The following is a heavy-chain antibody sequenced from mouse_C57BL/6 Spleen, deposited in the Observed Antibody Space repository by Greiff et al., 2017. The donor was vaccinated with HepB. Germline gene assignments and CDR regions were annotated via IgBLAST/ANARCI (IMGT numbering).Heavy chain of an antibody. CDR1: GYSFTGYY. Sequence: VQLKQSGPELVKPGASVKISCKASGYSFTGYYMNWVKQSPEKSLEWIGEINPSTGGTTYNQKFKAKATLTVDKSSSTAYMQLKSLTSEDSAVYYCARKYYYGSSAFDDWGQGTTLTVSS. CDR2: INPSTGGT. CDR3: ARKYYYGSSAFDD. D-gene: IGHD1-1*01. J-gene: IGHJ2*01. V-gene: IGHV1-42*01.